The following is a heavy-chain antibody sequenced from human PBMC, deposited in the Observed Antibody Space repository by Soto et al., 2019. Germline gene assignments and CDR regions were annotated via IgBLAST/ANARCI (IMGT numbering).Heavy chain of an antibody. CDR2: IGGRGSST. J-gene: IGHJ1*01. CDR3: AKGVPGIAVAGTGYFQH. D-gene: IGHD6-19*01. V-gene: IGHV3-23*01. Sequence: AGGSLRLSCAASGFTLWNYAMSRVRQAPGKGLEWVSAIGGRGSSTYYVDSVKGRFTISRDNSRNTLYLQMNSLRAEDTAVYYCAKGVPGIAVAGTGYFQHWGQGTLVTVSS. CDR1: GFTLWNYA.